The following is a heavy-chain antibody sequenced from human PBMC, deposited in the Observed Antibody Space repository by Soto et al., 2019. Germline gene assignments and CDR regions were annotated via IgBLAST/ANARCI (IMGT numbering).Heavy chain of an antibody. Sequence: EVQLVESGGGLVQPGGSLKLSCAASGFTFSDSTIHWVRQTSGKGLEWVGRIRSKANIYAKAYAASVKGRFTISRDDSNNTAFLQMNSLKTEDTAVYYCTRLRCTSTSCYLDNWGQGTLVTVSS. D-gene: IGHD2-2*01. J-gene: IGHJ4*02. CDR2: IRSKANIYAK. CDR3: TRLRCTSTSCYLDN. CDR1: GFTFSDST. V-gene: IGHV3-73*02.